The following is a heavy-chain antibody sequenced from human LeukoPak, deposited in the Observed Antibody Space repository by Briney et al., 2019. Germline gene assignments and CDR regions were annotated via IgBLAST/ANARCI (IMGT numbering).Heavy chain of an antibody. D-gene: IGHD6-19*01. V-gene: IGHV3-23*01. Sequence: PGGSLRLSCAASGFTFSSYSMNWVRQAPGKGLEWVSAISGSGGSTYYADSVKGRFTISRDNSKNTLYLQMNSLRAEDTAVYYCAKDGIAVADTGYDAFDIWGQGTMVTVSS. CDR1: GFTFSSYS. CDR2: ISGSGGST. J-gene: IGHJ3*02. CDR3: AKDGIAVADTGYDAFDI.